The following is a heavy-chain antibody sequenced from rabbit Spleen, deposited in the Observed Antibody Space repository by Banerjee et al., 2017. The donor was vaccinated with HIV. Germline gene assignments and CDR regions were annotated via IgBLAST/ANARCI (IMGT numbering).Heavy chain of an antibody. V-gene: IGHV1S45*01. J-gene: IGHJ6*01. D-gene: IGHD4-1*01. CDR2: IDIGSGGDT. CDR3: ARDLDGVIGWNFGW. CDR1: GIDFSSYNF. Sequence: QQQLEESGGGLVEPGGTLTLTCKASGIDFSSYNFICWVRQAPGKGLEWIACIDIGSGGDTYYASWAKGRFTISKTSSTTVTLQLTSLTAADTATYFCARDLDGVIGWNFGWWGPGTLVTVS.